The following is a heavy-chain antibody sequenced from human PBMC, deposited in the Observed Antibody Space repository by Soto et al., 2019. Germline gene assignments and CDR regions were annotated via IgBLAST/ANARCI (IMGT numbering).Heavy chain of an antibody. CDR1: GFTFSSYW. D-gene: IGHD4-4*01. Sequence: EVQLVESGGGFVQPGGSLRLSCAASGFTFSSYWMHWVRQAPGAGPVWVSRISSDGSSIYYADSVKGRITVSRDNAKNTLYLQMSSLRADDTAVYYCGRSREGYSYFEHWGQGILVTVSS. J-gene: IGHJ4*02. V-gene: IGHV3-74*01. CDR3: GRSREGYSYFEH. CDR2: ISSDGSSI.